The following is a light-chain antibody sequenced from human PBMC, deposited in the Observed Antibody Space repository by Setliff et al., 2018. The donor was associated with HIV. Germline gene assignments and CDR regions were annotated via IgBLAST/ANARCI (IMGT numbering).Light chain of an antibody. V-gene: IGLV2-23*01. CDR2: EGS. CDR3: CSYASSQTYV. CDR1: SSDVGTYNF. J-gene: IGLJ1*01. Sequence: QSVLAQPASVSGSPGQSITISCTGTSSDVGTYNFVSWYQQHPGKAPKLMIYEGSKRPSGVSNRFFGSKSGYTASLSISGLQTEDEADYYCCSYASSQTYVFGIGTKSPS.